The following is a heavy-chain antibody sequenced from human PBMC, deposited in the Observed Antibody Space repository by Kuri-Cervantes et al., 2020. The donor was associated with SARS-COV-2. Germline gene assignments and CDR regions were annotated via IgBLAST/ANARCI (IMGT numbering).Heavy chain of an antibody. CDR2: ISHDGTNK. D-gene: IGHD1-1*01. CDR1: GFTFSSSA. J-gene: IGHJ6*02. Sequence: GESLKISCAASGFTFSSSAMHWVRQAPGKGLEWVAVISHDGTNKYYADSVKGRFTISRDNSKNTLYLQMNSLRAEDTAVYYCARDDEYLSGTYYYYDMKVWGQGTTVTVSS. V-gene: IGHV3-30*01. CDR3: ARDDEYLSGTYYYYDMKV.